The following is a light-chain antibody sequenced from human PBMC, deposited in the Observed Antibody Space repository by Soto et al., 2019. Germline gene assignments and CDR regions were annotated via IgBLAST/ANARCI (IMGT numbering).Light chain of an antibody. CDR1: QDISNY. CDR3: QQYDNLLALT. V-gene: IGKV1-33*01. Sequence: DIPMTQSPSSLSASVGDRVTITCQASQDISNYLNWYQQKPGKAPKLLIYDASSLETGVPSRFSGSGSGTDFTFTISSLQPEDIATYYCQQYDNLLALTFGGGTKVEIK. J-gene: IGKJ4*01. CDR2: DAS.